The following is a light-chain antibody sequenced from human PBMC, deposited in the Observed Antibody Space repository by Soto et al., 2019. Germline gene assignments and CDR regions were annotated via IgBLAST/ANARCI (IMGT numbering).Light chain of an antibody. V-gene: IGKV3-15*01. J-gene: IGKJ1*01. Sequence: EIVLTQSPATLSLSPGERATLSCRTSQGVYSSIAWYQQKPGQAPRLLIYGASTRATDMPGRFRGSGAGAEFTLTISSLQSEDSAVYYCQQYRGWPRTFGQGTKVDIK. CDR3: QQYRGWPRT. CDR2: GAS. CDR1: QGVYSS.